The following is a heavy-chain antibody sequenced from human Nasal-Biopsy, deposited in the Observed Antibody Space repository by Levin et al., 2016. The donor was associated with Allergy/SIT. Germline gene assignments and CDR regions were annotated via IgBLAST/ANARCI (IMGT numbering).Heavy chain of an antibody. CDR3: GRELLEPGYSYGMDV. J-gene: IGHJ6*02. Sequence: GGSLRLSCAASGFRFDKFGMHWVRQAPGKGLEWVAFIRFDGSRKNYPESVKGRFTISRDNSKNTVYLQMSSLRADDTAVYYCGRELLEPGYSYGMDVWGQGTTVTVSS. CDR2: IRFDGSRK. V-gene: IGHV3-30*02. D-gene: IGHD3-10*01. CDR1: GFRFDKFG.